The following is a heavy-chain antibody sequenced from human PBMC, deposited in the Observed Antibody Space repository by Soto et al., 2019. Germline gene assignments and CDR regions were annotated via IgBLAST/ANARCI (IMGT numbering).Heavy chain of an antibody. CDR2: ISAYNGNT. CDR1: GYTFTSYG. Sequence: ASVKVSCKASGYTFTSYGISWVRQAPGQGLEWMGWISAYNGNTNYAQKLQGRVTMTKDPSTSTAYMELRSLRPDDTAVYYCARDIAAAGTTWFDPWGQGTLVTVSS. J-gene: IGHJ5*02. D-gene: IGHD6-13*01. CDR3: ARDIAAAGTTWFDP. V-gene: IGHV1-18*01.